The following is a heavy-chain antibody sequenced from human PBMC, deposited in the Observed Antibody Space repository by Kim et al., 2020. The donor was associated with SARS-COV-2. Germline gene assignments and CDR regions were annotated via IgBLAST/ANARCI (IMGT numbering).Heavy chain of an antibody. V-gene: IGHV3-23*01. Sequence: TSYAESVKGRLTISRDNSKNTLYLQMNSLRAEDTAVYYCAKSGWDNWFDPWGQGTLVTVSS. CDR2: T. D-gene: IGHD6-19*01. J-gene: IGHJ5*02. CDR3: AKSGWDNWFDP.